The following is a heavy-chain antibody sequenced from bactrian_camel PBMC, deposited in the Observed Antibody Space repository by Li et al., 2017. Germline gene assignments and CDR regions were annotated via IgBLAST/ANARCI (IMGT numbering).Heavy chain of an antibody. CDR2: ISNGFGRT. D-gene: IGHD5*01. CDR3: ATSWATRLMEY. V-gene: IGHV3S31*01. J-gene: IGHJ4*01. Sequence: LVESGGGLVQPGGSLRLSCAASGFTFSSYAMTWVRQAPGKGLEWVSAISNGFGRTYYADSVKGRFTISRDNAKNTLYLQMNGLKTEDTAVYYCATSWATRLMEYWGQGTQVTVS. CDR1: GFTFSSYA.